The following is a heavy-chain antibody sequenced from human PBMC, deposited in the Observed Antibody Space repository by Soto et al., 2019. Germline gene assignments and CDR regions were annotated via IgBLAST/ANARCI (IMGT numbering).Heavy chain of an antibody. D-gene: IGHD2-2*01. CDR3: AKGDNPDIVVVPAAIPLDV. Sequence: PGGSLRLSCAASGFTFSSYAMSWVRQAPGKGLEWVSAISGSGGSTYYADSVKGRFTISRDNSKNTLYLQMNGLRAEDTAVYYCAKGDNPDIVVVPAAIPLDVWGQGTTVTVSS. CDR2: ISGSGGST. J-gene: IGHJ6*02. CDR1: GFTFSSYA. V-gene: IGHV3-23*01.